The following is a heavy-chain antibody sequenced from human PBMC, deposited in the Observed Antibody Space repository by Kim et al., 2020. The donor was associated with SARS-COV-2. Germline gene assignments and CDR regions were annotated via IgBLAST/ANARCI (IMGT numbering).Heavy chain of an antibody. V-gene: IGHV1-3*01. J-gene: IGHJ4*02. CDR3: ASEFWDHPSPTPYYDSPGWVY. CDR2: INAGNGNT. CDR1: GYTFTSYA. D-gene: IGHD3-22*01. Sequence: ASVKVSCKASGYTFTSYAMHWVRQAPGQRLEWMGWINAGNGNTKYSQKFQGRVTITRDTSASTAYMELSSLRSEDTAVYYCASEFWDHPSPTPYYDSPGWVYWGQGTLVTVSS.